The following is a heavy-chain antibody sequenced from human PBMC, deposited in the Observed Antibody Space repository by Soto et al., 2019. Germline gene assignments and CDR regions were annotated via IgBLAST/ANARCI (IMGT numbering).Heavy chain of an antibody. Sequence: QVQLVQSGAEVMKPGSSVKVSCKASGGTFTTYDISWVRQAPGQGLEWMGGIIPLFDATKYAQKFQGRVTITADKSTGTDYMELSSLRSEDTAMYYCARDRSSSWYHGTFDFDSWGQGTLVTVSS. CDR2: IIPLFDAT. D-gene: IGHD6-19*01. CDR3: ARDRSSSWYHGTFDFDS. V-gene: IGHV1-69*06. CDR1: GGTFTTYD. J-gene: IGHJ4*02.